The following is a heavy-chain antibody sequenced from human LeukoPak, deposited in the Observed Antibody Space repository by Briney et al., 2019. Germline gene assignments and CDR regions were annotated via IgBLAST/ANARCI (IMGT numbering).Heavy chain of an antibody. CDR2: FYTSGST. CDR1: GGSISSGSYY. CDR3: ARGLTLITMVRGVMSYMDV. V-gene: IGHV4-61*02. Sequence: SQTLSLTCTVSGGSISSGSYYWNWIRQPAGKGLEWIGRFYTSGSTDYNPSLKSRVTISVDKSKNQFSLKLSSVTAADTAVYYCARGLTLITMVRGVMSYMDVWGKGTTVTVSS. J-gene: IGHJ6*03. D-gene: IGHD3-10*01.